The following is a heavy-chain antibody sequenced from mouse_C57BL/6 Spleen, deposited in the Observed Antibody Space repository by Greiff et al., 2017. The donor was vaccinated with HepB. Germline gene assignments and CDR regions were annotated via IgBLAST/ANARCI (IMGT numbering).Heavy chain of an antibody. CDR1: GYTFTDYY. D-gene: IGHD2-2*01. V-gene: IGHV1-34*01. CDR3: ARGEGYQGAMDY. J-gene: IGHJ4*01. Sequence: EVQLQQSGPELVKPGASVKMSCKASGYTFTDYYMHWVKQSHGKSLEWIGYIYPNNGGNGYNQKFKGTATLTVDKSSSTAYMEIRSLTSEDAAGYECARGEGYQGAMDYWGQGTSVTVSS. CDR2: IYPNNGGN.